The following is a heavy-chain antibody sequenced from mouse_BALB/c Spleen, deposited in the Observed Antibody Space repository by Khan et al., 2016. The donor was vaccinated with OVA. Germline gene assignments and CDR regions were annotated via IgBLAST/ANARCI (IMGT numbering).Heavy chain of an antibody. J-gene: IGHJ4*01. CDR3: ARDGSRYNYAMDY. CDR2: INYSGST. Sequence: EVQLQESGPGLVKPSQSLSLPCTVTGYSITSDYAWNWIRQFPGNKLEWMGYINYSGSTNYNPALKSRISITRDTSKNQFFLQLNSVTTADTATYYCARDGSRYNYAMDYWGQGTSVTVSS. D-gene: IGHD2-3*01. V-gene: IGHV3-2*02. CDR1: GYSITSDYA.